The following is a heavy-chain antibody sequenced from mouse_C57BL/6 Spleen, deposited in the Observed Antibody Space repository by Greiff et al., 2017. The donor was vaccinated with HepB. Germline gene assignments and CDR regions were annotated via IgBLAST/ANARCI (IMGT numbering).Heavy chain of an antibody. V-gene: IGHV1-69*01. CDR3: AARYYAMDY. J-gene: IGHJ4*01. Sequence: QVQLQQPGAELVMPGASVKLSCKASGYTFTSYWMHWVKQRPGQGLEWIGEIDPSDSYTNYNQKFKGKSTLTVDKSSSTAYMQLSSRTSEDSAVYYCAARYYAMDYWGQGTSVTVSS. CDR1: GYTFTSYW. CDR2: IDPSDSYT.